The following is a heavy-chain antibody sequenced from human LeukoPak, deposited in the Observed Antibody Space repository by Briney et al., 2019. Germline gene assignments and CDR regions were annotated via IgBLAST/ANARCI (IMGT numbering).Heavy chain of an antibody. Sequence: GGSLRLSCAASGFTFSKYWMHWVRQAPGKGLVWVSRIGDDGTSTAYADSVKGRFIISRDNAKNTVYLQMNSLRAEDTALYYCARASRGNWFDPWGQGTLVTVSS. CDR2: IGDDGTST. CDR1: GFTFSKYW. V-gene: IGHV3-74*01. J-gene: IGHJ5*02. D-gene: IGHD3-10*01. CDR3: ARASRGNWFDP.